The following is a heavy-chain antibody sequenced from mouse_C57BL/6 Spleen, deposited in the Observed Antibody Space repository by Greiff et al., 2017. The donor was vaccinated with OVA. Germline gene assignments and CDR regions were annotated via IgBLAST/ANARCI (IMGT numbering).Heavy chain of an antibody. CDR2: INYDGSST. CDR1: GFTFSDYY. Sequence: EVQLVESEGGLVQPGSSMKLSCTASGFTFSDYYMAWVRQVPEKGLEWVANINYDGSSTYYLDSLKSRFIISRDNAKNILYLQMSSLKSEDTATYYCARDGGYDYAFDVWGTGTTVTVSS. J-gene: IGHJ1*03. CDR3: ARDGGYDYAFDV. D-gene: IGHD2-4*01. V-gene: IGHV5-16*01.